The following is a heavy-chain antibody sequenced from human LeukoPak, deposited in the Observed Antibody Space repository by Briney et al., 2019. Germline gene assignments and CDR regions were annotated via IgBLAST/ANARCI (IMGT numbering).Heavy chain of an antibody. V-gene: IGHV4-30-4*07. D-gene: IGHD6-13*01. CDR1: ADSISSGGYS. CDR3: ARGVIAAGGNDFDY. J-gene: IGHJ4*02. Sequence: SETLSLTCAVSADSISSGGYSWSWIRQPPGKGLEWIGYIDYSGSTYYNPSLKSRVTISEDMSKNRFSLKLSSVTAADTAMYYCARGVIAAGGNDFDYWGQGTLVTVSS. CDR2: IDYSGST.